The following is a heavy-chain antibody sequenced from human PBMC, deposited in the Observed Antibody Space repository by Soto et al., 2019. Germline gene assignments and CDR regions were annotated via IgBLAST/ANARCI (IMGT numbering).Heavy chain of an antibody. CDR2: TYYRSKWYS. Sequence: SQTLSLTCAISGDSVSSDSVTWNWIRQSPSRGLEWLRRTYYRSKWYSDYALSVKSRVTINADMSKNQVSLQLNSVTPEDSAVYYCVRLIGNSWLDYWGQGTLVTVSS. V-gene: IGHV6-1*01. CDR1: GDSVSSDSVT. D-gene: IGHD2-8*01. CDR3: VRLIGNSWLDY. J-gene: IGHJ5*01.